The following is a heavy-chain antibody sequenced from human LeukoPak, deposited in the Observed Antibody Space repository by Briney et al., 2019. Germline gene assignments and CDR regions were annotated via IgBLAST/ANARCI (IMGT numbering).Heavy chain of an antibody. Sequence: GGSLRLACAASGFTFSRFAMCWVRQAPGKGLEWVSGIVGSSGSTYYADSVKGRFSISSDNFKNTLYLEMNVLRAEDTAVYYCAKGSGTAIEYMDVWGKGTTVTVSS. CDR3: AKGSGTAIEYMDV. V-gene: IGHV3-23*01. J-gene: IGHJ6*03. D-gene: IGHD3-10*01. CDR1: GFTFSRFA. CDR2: IVGSSGST.